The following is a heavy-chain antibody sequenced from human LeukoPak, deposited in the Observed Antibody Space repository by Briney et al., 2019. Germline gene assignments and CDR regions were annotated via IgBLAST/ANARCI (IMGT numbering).Heavy chain of an antibody. CDR1: GGSTSSYY. CDR2: IYYSGST. CDR3: ARGLEPTGDSYGYLNWFDP. Sequence: PSETLSLTCTVSGGSTSSYYWSWIRQPPGKGLEWIGYIYYSGSTNYNPSLKSRVTISVDTSKNQFSLKLSSVTAADTAVYYCARGLEPTGDSYGYLNWFDPRGQGTLVTVS. J-gene: IGHJ5*02. V-gene: IGHV4-59*01. D-gene: IGHD5-18*01.